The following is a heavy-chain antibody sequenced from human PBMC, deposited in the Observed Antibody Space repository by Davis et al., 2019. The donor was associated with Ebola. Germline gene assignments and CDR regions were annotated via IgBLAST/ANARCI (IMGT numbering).Heavy chain of an antibody. J-gene: IGHJ5*02. CDR2: ISGDGGST. CDR1: GFTFADYA. CDR3: AKDGALEWLSRGNWFDP. V-gene: IGHV3-43*02. Sequence: PGGSLRLSCAASGFTFADYAMHWVRQAPGKGLEWVSLISGDGGSTYYADSVKGRFTISRDNSKNSLYLQMNSLRTEDTALYYCAKDGALEWLSRGNWFDPWGQGTLVTVSS. D-gene: IGHD3-3*01.